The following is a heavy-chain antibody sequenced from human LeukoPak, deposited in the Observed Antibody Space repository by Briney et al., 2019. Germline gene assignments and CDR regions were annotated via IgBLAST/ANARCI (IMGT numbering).Heavy chain of an antibody. Sequence: PSETLSLTCTVSGGSISSYYWSWIRQPPGKGLEWIGYIYYSGMTNYIPSLKSRVTISLDTSKNQFSLKLSSVTAADTAVYYCASADYDDYYIDFWGQGTLVTVSS. CDR2: IYYSGMT. J-gene: IGHJ4*02. CDR3: ASADYDDYYIDF. V-gene: IGHV4-59*01. D-gene: IGHD4-17*01. CDR1: GGSISSYY.